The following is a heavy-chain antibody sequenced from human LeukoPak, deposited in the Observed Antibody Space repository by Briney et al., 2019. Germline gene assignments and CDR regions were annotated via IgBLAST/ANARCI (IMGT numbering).Heavy chain of an antibody. Sequence: SVKVSCKASGGTFSSYAISWVRQAPGQGLEWMGGIIPIFGTANYAQKFQGRVTITADESTSTAYMELSSLRSEDTAVYYCASRGANTTRYFDYWGQGTLVTVSS. CDR1: GGTFSSYA. V-gene: IGHV1-69*13. J-gene: IGHJ4*02. CDR2: IIPIFGTA. D-gene: IGHD1-14*01. CDR3: ASRGANTTRYFDY.